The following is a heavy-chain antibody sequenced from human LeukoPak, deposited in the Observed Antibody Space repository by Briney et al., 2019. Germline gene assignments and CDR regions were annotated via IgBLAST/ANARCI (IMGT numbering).Heavy chain of an antibody. CDR2: ISGSGGST. CDR1: GFTFSSYA. D-gene: IGHD2-2*01. Sequence: GGSLRLSCEASGFTFSSYAMSWVRQAPGKGLEWVSAISGSGGSTYYADSVKGRFTISRDNSKNTLHLQLNSLRDEDTAMYYCAMRPADCSSRSCPTINRYYYGMDVWGQGTTVIVSS. V-gene: IGHV3-23*01. J-gene: IGHJ6*02. CDR3: AMRPADCSSRSCPTINRYYYGMDV.